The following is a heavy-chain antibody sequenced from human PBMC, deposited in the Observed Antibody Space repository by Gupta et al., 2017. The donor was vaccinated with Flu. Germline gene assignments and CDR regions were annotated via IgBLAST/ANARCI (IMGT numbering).Heavy chain of an antibody. D-gene: IGHD4-23*01. CDR3: ARVSGNFVND. CDR2: IFYSGTT. CDR1: GGSITSGNNF. J-gene: IGHJ4*02. Sequence: QVQLQESGPGLLKPSQTLSLTCTVSGGSITSGNNFWSWIRQHPTKGLEWIGYIFYSGTTYYNPSLKSRVSISVDTIRNQFSLKVNSVTAADAAVYYCARVSGNFVNDWGQGTLVTVSS. V-gene: IGHV4-31*03.